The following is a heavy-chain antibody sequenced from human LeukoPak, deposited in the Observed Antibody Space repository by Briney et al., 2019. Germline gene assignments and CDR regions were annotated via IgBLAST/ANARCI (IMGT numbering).Heavy chain of an antibody. J-gene: IGHJ5*02. CDR3: ARGKNDFWSGYPGKFDP. CDR1: GGSISSSSYY. V-gene: IGHV4-39*07. CDR2: IYYSGST. Sequence: PSETLSLTCTVSGGSISSSSYYWGWIRQPPGKGLEWIGSIYYSGSTYYNPSLKSRVTISVDTSKNQFSLKLSSVTAADTAVYYRARGKNDFWSGYPGKFDPWGQGTLVTVSS. D-gene: IGHD3-3*01.